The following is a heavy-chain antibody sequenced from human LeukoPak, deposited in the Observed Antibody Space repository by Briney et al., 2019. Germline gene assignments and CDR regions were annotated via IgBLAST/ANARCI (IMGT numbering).Heavy chain of an antibody. V-gene: IGHV3-48*02. CDR2: ISSGSSTI. CDR1: GFTFGTYN. D-gene: IGHD1-20*01. J-gene: IGHJ4*02. CDR3: ARGHNWNDEYFDY. Sequence: PGGSLRLSCAASGFTFGTYNMNWVRQAPGNGLEWVSYISSGSSTIYYADSVKGRFTISRDNAKNSLYLQMNSLRDEDTAVYYCARGHNWNDEYFDYWGQGTLVTVSS.